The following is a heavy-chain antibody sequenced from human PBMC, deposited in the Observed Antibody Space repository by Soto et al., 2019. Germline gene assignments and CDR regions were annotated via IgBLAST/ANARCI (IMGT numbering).Heavy chain of an antibody. CDR2: IYTSGST. CDR1: GGSISSYY. J-gene: IGHJ6*02. Sequence: PSETLSLTCTVSGGSISSYYCIWIRHPAGKGLEWIGRIYTSGSTNYNPSLKSRVTMSVDTSKNQFSLKLSSVTAADTAVYYCARVGWATRRSGMDVWGQGTTVTVSS. V-gene: IGHV4-4*07. CDR3: ARVGWATRRSGMDV. D-gene: IGHD5-12*01.